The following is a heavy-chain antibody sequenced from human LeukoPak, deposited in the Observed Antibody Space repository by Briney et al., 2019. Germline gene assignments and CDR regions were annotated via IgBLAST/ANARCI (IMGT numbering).Heavy chain of an antibody. Sequence: SETLSLTCTVSGGSISSYYWSWIRQPPGKGLEWIGYIYYSGSTNYNPSLKSRVTISVDTSKNQFSLKLSSVTAADTAVYYCAREAGGVVVTASYGMDVWGQGTTVTVSS. V-gene: IGHV4-59*12. D-gene: IGHD2-21*02. CDR3: AREAGGVVVTASYGMDV. CDR1: GGSISSYY. CDR2: IYYSGST. J-gene: IGHJ6*02.